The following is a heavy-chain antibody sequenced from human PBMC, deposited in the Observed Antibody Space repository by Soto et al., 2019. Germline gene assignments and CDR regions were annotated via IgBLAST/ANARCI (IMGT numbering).Heavy chain of an antibody. J-gene: IGHJ4*02. V-gene: IGHV4-34*01. CDR1: GGSFSGYD. CDR3: ARNLRFASVFFY. CDR2: INHSGST. D-gene: IGHD3-16*01. Sequence: SETLSLTCAVYGGSFSGYDWSWIRQPPGKGLEWIGEINHSGSTNYNPSLKSRVTISVDTSKNQFSLKLSSVTAADTAVYYCARNLRFASVFFYWGQGTLVTVSS.